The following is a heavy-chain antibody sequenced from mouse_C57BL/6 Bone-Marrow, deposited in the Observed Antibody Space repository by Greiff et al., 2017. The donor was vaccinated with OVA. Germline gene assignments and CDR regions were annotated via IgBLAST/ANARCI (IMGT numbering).Heavy chain of an antibody. D-gene: IGHD2-4*01. V-gene: IGHV1-82*01. CDR2: IYPGDGDT. J-gene: IGHJ1*03. CDR1: GYAFSSSW. CDR3: ARGMIPYWYFDV. Sequence: QVQLQQSGPELVKPGASVKISCKASGYAFSSSWMNWVKQRPGKGLEWIGRIYPGDGDTNYNGKFKGKATLTADKSSSTAYMQLSSLTSEDSAVYFCARGMIPYWYFDVWGTGTTVTVSS.